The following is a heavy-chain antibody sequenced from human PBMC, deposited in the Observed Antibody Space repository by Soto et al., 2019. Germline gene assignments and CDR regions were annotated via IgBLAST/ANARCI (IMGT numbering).Heavy chain of an antibody. CDR2: IYYSGST. CDR3: ARDIAPEYYDFWSGYHNWFDP. CDR1: GGSISSGDYY. V-gene: IGHV4-30-4*01. D-gene: IGHD3-3*01. Sequence: QVQLQESGPGLVKPSQTLSLTCTVSGGSISSGDYYWSWIRQPPGKGLEWIGYIYYSGSTYYNPYLKSRVTISVDTSKNQFSLKLSSVTAADTAVYYCARDIAPEYYDFWSGYHNWFDPWGQGTLVTVSS. J-gene: IGHJ5*02.